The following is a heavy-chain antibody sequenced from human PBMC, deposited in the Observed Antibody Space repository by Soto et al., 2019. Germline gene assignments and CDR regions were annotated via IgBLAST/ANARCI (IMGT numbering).Heavy chain of an antibody. Sequence: GGSLRLSCAASGFTFSSYGMHWVRQAPGKGLEWVAVIWYDGSNKYYADSVKGRFTISRDNSKNTLYLQMNSLRAEDTAVYYCARDAVVLAATIGFFSYWGQGSLVPVSS. CDR2: IWYDGSNK. CDR1: GFTFSSYG. D-gene: IGHD2-15*01. CDR3: ARDAVVLAATIGFFSY. V-gene: IGHV3-33*01. J-gene: IGHJ4*02.